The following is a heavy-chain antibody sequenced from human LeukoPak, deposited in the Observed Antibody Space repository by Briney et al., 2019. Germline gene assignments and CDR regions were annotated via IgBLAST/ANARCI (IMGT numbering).Heavy chain of an antibody. D-gene: IGHD3-3*01. Sequence: GGSLRLSCAASGFTFSSYAMSWVRQAPGKGLEWVSAISGSGGSTYYADSVKGRFTISRDNSKNTLYLQMNSLRAEDTAVYYCAKDRFFSYYDFWSGPAWFDPWGQGTLVTVSS. CDR2: ISGSGGST. CDR3: AKDRFFSYYDFWSGPAWFDP. CDR1: GFTFSSYA. J-gene: IGHJ5*02. V-gene: IGHV3-23*01.